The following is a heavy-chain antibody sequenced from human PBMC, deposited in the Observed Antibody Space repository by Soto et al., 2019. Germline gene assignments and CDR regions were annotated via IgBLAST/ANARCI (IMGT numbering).Heavy chain of an antibody. Sequence: SETLSLTCAVSGGSFSGYYWSWIRQPPGKGLEWIGAINNRGSDYNPSLESRVTMSVDTSKNQFSLKLSSVTPTDTAVYYCARRSSSSLGSLFDPWGRGILVTVSS. J-gene: IGHJ5*02. CDR2: INNRGS. CDR1: GGSFSGYY. D-gene: IGHD6-6*01. CDR3: ARRSSSSLGSLFDP. V-gene: IGHV4-34*01.